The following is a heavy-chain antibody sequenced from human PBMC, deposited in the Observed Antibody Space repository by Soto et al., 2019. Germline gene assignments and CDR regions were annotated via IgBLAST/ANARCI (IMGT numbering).Heavy chain of an antibody. D-gene: IGHD3-10*01. V-gene: IGHV4-30-4*01. Sequence: QVQLQESGPGLVKPSQTLSLTCTVSGGSISSGDYYWSWIRQPPGKGLEWIGYIYYSGRTYYNPSRKSRVTISVNTSKNQFSLKLSSVTAADTAVYYCARVGGFGATTIDYWGQGTLVTVSS. CDR1: GGSISSGDYY. CDR2: IYYSGRT. CDR3: ARVGGFGATTIDY. J-gene: IGHJ4*02.